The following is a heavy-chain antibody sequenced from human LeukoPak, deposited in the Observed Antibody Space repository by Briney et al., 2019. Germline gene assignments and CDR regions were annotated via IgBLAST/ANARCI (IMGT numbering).Heavy chain of an antibody. CDR3: ARQSGSYGVY. Sequence: PSETLSLTCAVSDYSISSSNWWGWIRQPPGKGLEWIGYMYYSGSTYYNPSLNSRVNMSVGTSKNQFSLKLSSVTAVDTAVYYCARQSGSYGVYWGQGTLVPVSS. CDR2: MYYSGST. V-gene: IGHV4-28*01. CDR1: DYSISSSNW. J-gene: IGHJ4*02. D-gene: IGHD1-26*01.